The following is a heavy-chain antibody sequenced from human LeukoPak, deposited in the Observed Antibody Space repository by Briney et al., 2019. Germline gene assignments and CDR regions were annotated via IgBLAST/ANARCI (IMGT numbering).Heavy chain of an antibody. CDR1: GGSISSGGYS. V-gene: IGHV4-30-2*01. CDR2: IYHGGST. J-gene: IGHJ1*01. CDR3: ATALGYCSSTSCYDVYFQH. D-gene: IGHD2-2*01. Sequence: SQTLSLTCAVSGGSISSGGYSWSWIRQPPGKGLEWIGYIYHGGSTYYNPSLKSRVTISVDRSKNQFSLKLSSVTAADTAVYYCATALGYCSSTSCYDVYFQHWGQGTLVTVSS.